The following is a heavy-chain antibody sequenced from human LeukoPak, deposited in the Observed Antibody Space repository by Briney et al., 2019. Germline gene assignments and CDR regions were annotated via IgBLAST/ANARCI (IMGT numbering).Heavy chain of an antibody. CDR3: AELGITMIGGV. J-gene: IGHJ6*04. CDR1: GFTFNTYS. D-gene: IGHD3-10*02. V-gene: IGHV3-21*06. CDR2: IDSSGGYM. Sequence: GGSLRLSCEASGFTFNTYSMNWARQAPGKGLEWVSSIDSSGGYMFYADSVKGRFIISRDNAKDSLYLQMNSLRAEDTAVYYCAELGITMIGGVWGKGTTVTISS.